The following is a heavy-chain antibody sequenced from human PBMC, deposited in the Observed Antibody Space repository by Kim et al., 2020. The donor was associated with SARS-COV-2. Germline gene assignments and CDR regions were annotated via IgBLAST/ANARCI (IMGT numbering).Heavy chain of an antibody. J-gene: IGHJ3*01. D-gene: IGHD2-21*01. Sequence: ASVKVSCKASGYSLFDYYIHWVRQAPGQGLEWVGRVNLPALRFKDRVTMTWDTSINTAYMELTRLESGDTAIYYCARDRGGEISIPVFDLWGQGTVVTVSS. CDR3: ARDRGGEISIPVFDL. V-gene: IGHV1-2*06. CDR1: GYSLFDYY. CDR2: VNL.